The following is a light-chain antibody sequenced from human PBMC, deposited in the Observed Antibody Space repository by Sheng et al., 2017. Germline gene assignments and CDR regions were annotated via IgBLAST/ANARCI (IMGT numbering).Light chain of an antibody. CDR3: TSFTSATTWV. V-gene: IGLV3-21*02. CDR2: DDS. J-gene: IGLJ3*02. Sequence: SYELTQPPSVSVAPGQTARITCGGNNIGSKSVHWYQQKPGQAPVLVVYDDSDRPSGIPDRFSASKSGNTASLTISGLQAEDEATYFCTSFTSATTWVFGGGTKLTVL. CDR1: NIGSKS.